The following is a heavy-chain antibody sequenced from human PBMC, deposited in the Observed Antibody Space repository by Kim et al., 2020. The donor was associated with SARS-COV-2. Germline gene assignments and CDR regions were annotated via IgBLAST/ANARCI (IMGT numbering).Heavy chain of an antibody. V-gene: IGHV1-2*02. CDR2: SGGT. Sequence: SGGTRFSQKFQGRVTVTRETSISTAYMELSGLRSDDTAVYYCSKSRAFDYWGQGTLVTVSS. CDR3: SKSRAFDY. D-gene: IGHD1-26*01. J-gene: IGHJ4*02.